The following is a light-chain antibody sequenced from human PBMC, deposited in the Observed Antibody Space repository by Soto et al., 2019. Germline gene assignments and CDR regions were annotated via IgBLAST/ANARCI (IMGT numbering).Light chain of an antibody. CDR1: DSVHNN. CDR2: DAS. CDR3: QQHGTSPIT. J-gene: IGKJ5*01. V-gene: IGKV3D-15*02. Sequence: IVMTQSPATLSVSPGERATLSCRASDSVHNNLAWYQQRPGQPPRLLIYDASSRATGIPARFSASGSGTEFTLTISSLQSEDFAVYYCQQHGTSPITFGQGTRLEIK.